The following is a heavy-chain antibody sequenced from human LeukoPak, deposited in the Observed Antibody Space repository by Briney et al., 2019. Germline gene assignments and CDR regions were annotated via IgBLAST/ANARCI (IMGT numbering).Heavy chain of an antibody. Sequence: SVKVSCKASGGTFSSYAISWVRQAPEQGLEWMGGIIPIFGTANYAQKFQGRVTITADESTSTAYMELSSLRSDDTAVYYCARAVRLPLGDLSLYNYWGQGTLVTVSS. J-gene: IGHJ4*02. CDR2: IIPIFGTA. CDR1: GGTFSSYA. CDR3: ARAVRLPLGDLSLYNY. V-gene: IGHV1-69*13. D-gene: IGHD3-16*02.